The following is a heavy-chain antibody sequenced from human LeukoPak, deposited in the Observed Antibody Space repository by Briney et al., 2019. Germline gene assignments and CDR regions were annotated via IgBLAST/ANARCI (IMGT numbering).Heavy chain of an antibody. V-gene: IGHV1-18*01. CDR2: ISTYNGNT. Sequence: VASVKVSCKASGYTFTSYGISWVRQAPGQGLEWMGWISTYNGNTNYAQNFQGRVTMTTDTSTSTVYMELRSLRSDDTAVFYCARDWSPYSWNDNYFDNWGQGTLVSVSS. J-gene: IGHJ4*02. CDR1: GYTFTSYG. D-gene: IGHD1-1*01. CDR3: ARDWSPYSWNDNYFDN.